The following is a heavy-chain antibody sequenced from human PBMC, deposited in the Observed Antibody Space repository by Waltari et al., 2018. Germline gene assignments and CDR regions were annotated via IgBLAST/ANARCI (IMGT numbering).Heavy chain of an antibody. Sequence: QVQLQESGPGLVKPSQTLSIPCTVSGGSLRSRSYYWSWIRQPAGKGLEWIGYIYTSGSTNYNPSLKSRVTISVDTSKNQFSLKLSSVTAADTAMYYCARTGYSSSYWGQGTLVTVSS. J-gene: IGHJ4*02. CDR2: IYTSGST. D-gene: IGHD6-13*01. CDR3: ARTGYSSSY. CDR1: GGSLRSRSYY. V-gene: IGHV4-61*09.